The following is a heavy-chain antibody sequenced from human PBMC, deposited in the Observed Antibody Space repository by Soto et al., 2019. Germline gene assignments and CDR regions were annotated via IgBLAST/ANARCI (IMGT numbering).Heavy chain of an antibody. V-gene: IGHV3-15*01. Sequence: EVQLVESGGGLVKPGGSLRLSCAASGFTFSNAWMSWVRQAPGKGLEWVGRIKSKTDCGTTDYAEPVKGRFTISRDDSKNTLYLQMNRLKTEDTAVYYCTTLGYCSSTSCYIYYYYGMDVWGQGTTVTVSS. CDR1: GFTFSNAW. CDR2: IKSKTDCGTT. CDR3: TTLGYCSSTSCYIYYYYGMDV. D-gene: IGHD2-2*02. J-gene: IGHJ6*02.